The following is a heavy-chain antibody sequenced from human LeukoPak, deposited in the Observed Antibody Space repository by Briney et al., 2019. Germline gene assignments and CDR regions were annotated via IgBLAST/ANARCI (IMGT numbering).Heavy chain of an antibody. CDR3: AKFSSTLAGSYYDILTGPRGYFDY. CDR1: GFTLSDYA. V-gene: IGHV3-30*18. Sequence: GGSLRLSCAASGFTLSDYAMHWVRQGPGKGLEWVAVISYDGRQKYYGVSVKGRFTISRDNPKNTLYLQMNSLSDDDTAVYYCAKFSSTLAGSYYDILTGPRGYFDYWGQGTLVTVSS. D-gene: IGHD3-9*01. CDR2: ISYDGRQK. J-gene: IGHJ4*02.